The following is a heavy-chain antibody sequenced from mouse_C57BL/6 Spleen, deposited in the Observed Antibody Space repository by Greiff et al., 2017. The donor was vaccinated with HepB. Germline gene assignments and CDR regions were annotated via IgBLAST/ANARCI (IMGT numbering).Heavy chain of an antibody. CDR3: ARHEGYGSGSWFAY. CDR1: GFSLTSYG. V-gene: IGHV2-6-1*01. J-gene: IGHJ3*01. D-gene: IGHD1-1*01. CDR2: IWSDGST. Sequence: VQLQQSGPGLVAPSQSLSITCTVSGFSLTSYGVHWVRQPPGKGLEWLVVIWSDGSTTYNSALKSRLSISKDNSKSQVFLKMNSLQTDDTAMYYCARHEGYGSGSWFAYWGQGTLVTVSA.